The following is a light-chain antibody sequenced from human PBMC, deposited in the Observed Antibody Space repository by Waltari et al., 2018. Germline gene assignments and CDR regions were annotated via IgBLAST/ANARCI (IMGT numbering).Light chain of an antibody. CDR1: SSDVGAYNY. CDR2: DVS. V-gene: IGLV2-14*03. J-gene: IGLJ2*01. Sequence: QSALTQPASVPGSPGQSITISCTGTSSDVGAYNYVYWDKQHPGKAPKLMIFDVSIRPSGVYNRFSCSKAGNTSSLTISGLQAEDEADYYCSSYISSSTLELFGGGTSLTVL. CDR3: SSYISSSTLEL.